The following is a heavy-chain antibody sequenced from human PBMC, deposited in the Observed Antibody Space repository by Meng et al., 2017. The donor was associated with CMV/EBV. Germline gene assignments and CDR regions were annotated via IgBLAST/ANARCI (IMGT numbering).Heavy chain of an antibody. J-gene: IGHJ4*02. D-gene: IGHD2-2*01. CDR3: ARGGGFCSVAGCYGIDY. CDR2: ISSDGSNK. Sequence: GGSLRLSCAASGFPFSPYTIHWVRQAPGKGLEWVALISSDGSNKDYADSVKGRFTISRDSSKNTLSLQMNSLRTEDTAVYYCARGGGFCSVAGCYGIDYWGQGTVVTVSS. CDR1: GFPFSPYT. V-gene: IGHV3-30-3*01.